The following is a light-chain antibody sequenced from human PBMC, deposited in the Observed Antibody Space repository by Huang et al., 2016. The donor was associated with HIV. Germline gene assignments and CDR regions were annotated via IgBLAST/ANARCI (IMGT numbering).Light chain of an antibody. CDR1: RSVGRT. V-gene: IGKV3-15*01. J-gene: IGKJ1*01. CDR3: QQYNNWPPWT. Sequence: EIVMTQSPATLPVSPGGRVTLSCRASRSVGRTLAWYQQRPGQAPRLLIYDTSTRATGIPVRFSGSGSGTEFTLTIRTLQSEDFAVYYCQQYNNWPPWTFGQGTKVEIK. CDR2: DTS.